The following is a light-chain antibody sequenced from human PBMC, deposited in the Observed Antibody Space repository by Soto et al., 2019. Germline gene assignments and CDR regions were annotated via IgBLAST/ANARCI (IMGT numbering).Light chain of an antibody. V-gene: IGLV4-69*01. J-gene: IGLJ2*01. CDR3: QTWGTGIRV. CDR1: SGHSSYA. Sequence: QPVLTQSPSASASLGASVTLTCTLSSGHSSYAITWHQQQPEKGPRYLMNLNSDGSHTKGDGIPDRFSGFSSGAERYLTISSLQSEDEADYYCQTWGTGIRVFGGGTKLTVL. CDR2: LNSDGSH.